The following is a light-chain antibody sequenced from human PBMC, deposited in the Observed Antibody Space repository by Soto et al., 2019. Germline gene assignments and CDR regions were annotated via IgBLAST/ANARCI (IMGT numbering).Light chain of an antibody. Sequence: DIVVTQSPATLSLSPGERATLSCRASQSVSNYLAWYQQKPGQAPRLLIYDASKRATGIPARFSGSGSGTDFTLTISSLESEDFAVYYCQQRSDWPLTFGGGTKVDIK. CDR1: QSVSNY. CDR3: QQRSDWPLT. CDR2: DAS. V-gene: IGKV3-11*01. J-gene: IGKJ4*01.